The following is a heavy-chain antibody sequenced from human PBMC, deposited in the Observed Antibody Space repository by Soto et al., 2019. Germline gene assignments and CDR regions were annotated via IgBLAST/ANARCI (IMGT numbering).Heavy chain of an antibody. CDR3: ARDLGTYYFDY. V-gene: IGHV1-46*01. CDR2: INPSGGST. Sequence: ASRKVSCKGCGYTFTSYYMHWVRQAPGQGLEWMGIINPSGGSTSYAQKFQGRVTMTRDTSTSTVYMELSSLRSEDTAVYYCARDLGTYYFDYWGQGTLVTVSS. J-gene: IGHJ4*02. CDR1: GYTFTSYY.